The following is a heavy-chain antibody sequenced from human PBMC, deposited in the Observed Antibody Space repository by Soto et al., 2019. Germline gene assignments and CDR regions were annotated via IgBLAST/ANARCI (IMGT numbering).Heavy chain of an antibody. J-gene: IGHJ6*02. Sequence: PSKPLSLTCTVSGGSISSYYWSWIRQPAGKGLEWIGRIYTSGSTNYNPSLKSRVTMSVDTSKNQFSLKLSSVTAADTAVYYCAREEFGRVAAARFYGMAGWGQGTTVTVSS. D-gene: IGHD6-13*01. V-gene: IGHV4-4*07. CDR2: IYTSGST. CDR3: AREEFGRVAAARFYGMAG. CDR1: GGSISSYY.